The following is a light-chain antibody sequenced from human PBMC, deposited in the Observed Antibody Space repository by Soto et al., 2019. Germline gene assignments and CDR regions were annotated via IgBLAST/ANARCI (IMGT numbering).Light chain of an antibody. CDR3: QQRQYWPPIT. J-gene: IGKJ5*01. V-gene: IGKV3D-20*02. Sequence: EILLTQSPGTLSLSPGERATLSCRASQSVSSSYLAWYQQKPGQAPRLLIYGASSRATGIPARFSGSGSGTDFTLTISSLEPEDCAIYYCQQRQYWPPITFGQGTRLEIK. CDR1: QSVSSSY. CDR2: GAS.